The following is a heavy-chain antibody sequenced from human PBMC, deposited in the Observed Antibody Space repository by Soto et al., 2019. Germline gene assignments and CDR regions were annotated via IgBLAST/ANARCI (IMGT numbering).Heavy chain of an antibody. J-gene: IGHJ4*02. D-gene: IGHD5-18*01. CDR3: AKVGATAMVDY. CDR2: ISDSGGTT. CDR1: GFTFSNYD. Sequence: GGSLRLSYAASGFTFSNYDMSWVRQAPGKGLEWVSAISDSGGTTYYADSVKGRFTISRDNSKNTLFLQMNSLRVEDTAVYYCAKVGATAMVDYWGQGTLVTVSS. V-gene: IGHV3-23*01.